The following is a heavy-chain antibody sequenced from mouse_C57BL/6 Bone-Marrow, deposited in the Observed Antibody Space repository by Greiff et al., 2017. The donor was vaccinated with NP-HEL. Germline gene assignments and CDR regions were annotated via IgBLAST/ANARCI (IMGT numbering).Heavy chain of an antibody. J-gene: IGHJ3*01. CDR2: IYPGSGNT. V-gene: IGHV1-76*01. CDR3: ATLYDYDGAWFAY. CDR1: GYTFTDYY. Sequence: VQLKESGAELVRPGASVKLSCKASGYTFTDYYINWVKQRPGQGLEWIARIYPGSGNTYYNEKFKGKATLTAEKSSSTAYMQLSSLTSEDSAVYFCATLYDYDGAWFAYWGQGTLVTVSA. D-gene: IGHD2-4*01.